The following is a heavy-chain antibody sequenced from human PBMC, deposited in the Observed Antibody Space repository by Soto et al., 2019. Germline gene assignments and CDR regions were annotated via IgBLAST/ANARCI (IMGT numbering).Heavy chain of an antibody. CDR3: AGVLEGYRGYGY. CDR2: ISAYNGNT. CDR1: GYTFTSYG. Sequence: QVQLVQSGAEVKKPGASVKVSCKASGYTFTSYGISWVRQAPGQGLEWMGWISAYNGNTNYAQKRQGRVTMATDASTSHAYMELRSLRSDDTAVYSCAGVLEGYRGYGYWCQGTLVTVSS. V-gene: IGHV1-18*01. D-gene: IGHD5-12*01. J-gene: IGHJ4*02.